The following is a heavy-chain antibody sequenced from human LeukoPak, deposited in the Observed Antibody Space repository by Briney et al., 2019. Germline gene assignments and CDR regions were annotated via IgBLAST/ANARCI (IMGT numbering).Heavy chain of an antibody. Sequence: SETLSLTCAVYGGSFSGYYWSWIRQPPGKGLERIGEINHSGSTNYNPSLKSRVTISVDTSKNQFSLKLSSVTAADTAVYYCASIAVAAKDFDYWGQGTLVTVSS. CDR3: ASIAVAAKDFDY. V-gene: IGHV4-34*01. D-gene: IGHD6-19*01. CDR2: INHSGST. CDR1: GGSFSGYY. J-gene: IGHJ4*02.